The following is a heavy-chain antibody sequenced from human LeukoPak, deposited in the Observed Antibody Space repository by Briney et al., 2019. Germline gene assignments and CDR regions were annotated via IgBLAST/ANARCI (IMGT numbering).Heavy chain of an antibody. D-gene: IGHD7-27*01. J-gene: IGHJ4*02. CDR2: IYSGGST. Sequence: GGSLRLSCAASGFTVSSNYMSWVRQAPGKGLEWVSVIYSGGSTYYADSVKGRFTISRDNSKNTLYLQMNSLRAEDTAVYYCARDEASWGSLDYWGQGTLVTVSS. CDR3: ARDEASWGSLDY. V-gene: IGHV3-53*01. CDR1: GFTVSSNY.